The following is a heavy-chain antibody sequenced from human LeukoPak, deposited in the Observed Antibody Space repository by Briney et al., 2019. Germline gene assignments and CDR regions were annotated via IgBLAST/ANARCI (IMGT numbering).Heavy chain of an antibody. V-gene: IGHV4-59*01. CDR2: ISDSGST. J-gene: IGHJ4*02. D-gene: IGHD3-10*01. CDR3: ARDFGPSRGFDY. Sequence: SETLSLTCTVSGGSITSYYWSWLRQPPGKGLDWIAFISDSGSTYYNPSLKSRVTISLDTSKKRFSLKLTSVTAADTAVYYCARDFGPSRGFDYWGQGTLVTVSS. CDR1: GGSITSYY.